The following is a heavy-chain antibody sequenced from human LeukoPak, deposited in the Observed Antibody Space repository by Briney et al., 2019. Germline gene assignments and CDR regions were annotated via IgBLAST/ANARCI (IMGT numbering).Heavy chain of an antibody. CDR1: GFTFSSYA. V-gene: IGHV3-23*01. J-gene: IGHJ4*02. Sequence: GGSLRLSCAASGFTFSSYAMSWVRQAPGRGLEWVSGISGSGGSTYYADSVKGRFTISRDNSKNTLYLQVNSLRAEDAAVYYCAKKIAVDYWGQGALVTVSS. CDR3: AKKIAVDY. D-gene: IGHD6-13*01. CDR2: ISGSGGST.